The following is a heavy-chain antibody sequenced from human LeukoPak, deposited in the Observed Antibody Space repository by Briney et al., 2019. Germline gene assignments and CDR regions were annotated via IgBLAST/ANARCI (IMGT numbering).Heavy chain of an antibody. CDR3: ALAYYYDSSGYYWAAFDI. CDR1: GFSLSTSGVG. Sequence: SGPTLVKPTQTLTLTCTFSGFSLSTSGVGVGWIRQPPGKALEWLALIYWNDDKRYSPSLKSRPTITKDTSKNQVVLTMPNMDPVDTATYYCALAYYYDSSGYYWAAFDIWGKGTMVTVSS. CDR2: IYWNDDK. D-gene: IGHD3-22*01. J-gene: IGHJ3*02. V-gene: IGHV2-5*01.